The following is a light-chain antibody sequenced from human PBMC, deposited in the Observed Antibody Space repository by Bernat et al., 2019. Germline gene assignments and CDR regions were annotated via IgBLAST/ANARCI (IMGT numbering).Light chain of an antibody. CDR1: SSDVGSYNL. CDR2: EVS. CDR3: CSYAGRG. V-gene: IGLV2-23*02. J-gene: IGLJ3*02. Sequence: QSALTQPASVSGSPGQSITISRTGTSSDVGSYNLVSWYQQHPGKAPKLMIYEVSKRPSGVSTRLPGSKSGNTASLTISGLQDEDGADYYCCSYAGRGFGGGTKLTVL.